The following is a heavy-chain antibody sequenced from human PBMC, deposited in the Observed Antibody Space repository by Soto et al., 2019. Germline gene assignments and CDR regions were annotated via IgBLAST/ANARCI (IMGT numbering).Heavy chain of an antibody. J-gene: IGHJ3*02. Sequence: PSETLSLTCTVSGDSVSSVGFHWAWLRRPPGKGLEWIGYIYYSGSTYYNPSLKSRVTISVDTSKNQFSLKLSSVTAADTAVYYCARDAKPEAFDIWGQGTMVTVSS. V-gene: IGHV4-30-4*01. CDR2: IYYSGST. CDR1: GDSVSSVGFH. CDR3: ARDAKPEAFDI.